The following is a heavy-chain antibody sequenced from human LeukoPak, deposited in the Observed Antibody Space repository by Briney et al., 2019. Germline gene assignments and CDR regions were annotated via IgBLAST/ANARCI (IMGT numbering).Heavy chain of an antibody. J-gene: IGHJ4*02. CDR2: ISGSGSGGST. D-gene: IGHD2/OR15-2a*01. CDR1: GFTFSSSA. Sequence: GGSLRLSCAASGFTFSSSAMSWVRQAPGKGLEWVSSISGSGSGGSTYYADSVKGRFTISRDNARSSLYLQMDNLRAEDTGVYYCARDFYDGFALDYWGQGTLVTVSS. CDR3: ARDFYDGFALDY. V-gene: IGHV3-23*01.